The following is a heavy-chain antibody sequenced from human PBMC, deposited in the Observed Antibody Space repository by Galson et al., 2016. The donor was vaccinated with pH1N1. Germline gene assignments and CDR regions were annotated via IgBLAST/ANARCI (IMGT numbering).Heavy chain of an antibody. Sequence: SLRLSCAASGFTFTSYAMHWVRQAPGKGLEWVAVILYDGTNEYYADSVKSRFTISRDKTQSTVYLQMNSLRTEDTAVYYCARDSEDSGHEGFHWAQGTLVIVSS. CDR2: ILYDGTNE. J-gene: IGHJ4*02. CDR1: GFTFTSYA. V-gene: IGHV3-30*04. CDR3: ARDSEDSGHEGFH. D-gene: IGHD5-12*01.